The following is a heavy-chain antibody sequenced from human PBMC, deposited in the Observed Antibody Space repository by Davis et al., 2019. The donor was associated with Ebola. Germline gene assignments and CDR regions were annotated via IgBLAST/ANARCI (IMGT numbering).Heavy chain of an antibody. CDR3: ARETFSSSPYYYYYYMDV. CDR2: IKQDGSEK. J-gene: IGHJ6*03. V-gene: IGHV3-7*03. D-gene: IGHD6-6*01. Sequence: GESLKISCAASGFTFSSYWMSWVRQAPGKGLEWVANIKQDGSEKYYVDSVKGRFTISRDNAKNSLYLQMNSLRAEDTAVYYCARETFSSSPYYYYYYMDVWGKGTTVTVSS. CDR1: GFTFSSYW.